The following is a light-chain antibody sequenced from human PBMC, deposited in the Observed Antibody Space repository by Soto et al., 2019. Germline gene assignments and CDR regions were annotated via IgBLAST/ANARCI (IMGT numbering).Light chain of an antibody. CDR2: DAS. CDR3: QQYGGSPFT. Sequence: EIVLTQSPGTLSLSPGERATLSCRASQSVSSNYLAWYQQKPGQAPRLLIYDASSRATGIPDRFSGSGSGTDFTLTISRLEPEDFAVYFCQQYGGSPFTFGPGTKMDI. J-gene: IGKJ3*01. CDR1: QSVSSNY. V-gene: IGKV3-20*01.